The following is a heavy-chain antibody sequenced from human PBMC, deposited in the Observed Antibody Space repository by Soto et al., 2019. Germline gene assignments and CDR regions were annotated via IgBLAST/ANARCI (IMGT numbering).Heavy chain of an antibody. CDR2: ISYDGSNK. CDR1: GFTFSSYG. Sequence: QVQLVESGGGVVQPGRSLRLSCAASGFTFSSYGMHWVRQAPGKGLEWVAVISYDGSNKYYADSVKGRFTISRDNSKNTRYLHMQCLIADDTAVYYCVKHGGGDWEDAFDIWGQGTMVTVSS. CDR3: VKHGGGDWEDAFDI. D-gene: IGHD2-21*02. J-gene: IGHJ3*02. V-gene: IGHV3-30*18.